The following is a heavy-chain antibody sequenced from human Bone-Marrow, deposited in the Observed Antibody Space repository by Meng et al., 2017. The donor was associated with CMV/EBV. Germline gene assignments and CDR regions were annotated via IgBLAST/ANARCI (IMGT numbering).Heavy chain of an antibody. J-gene: IGHJ6*02. CDR3: ASSSSSGRGGAIYYYYGMDV. V-gene: IGHV1-69*10. CDR1: GYTFTGYY. Sequence: SVKVSCKASGYTFTGYYMHWVRQAPGQGLEWMGGIIPILGIANYAQKFQGRVTITADKSTSTAYMELSSLRSEDTAVYYCASSSSSGRGGAIYYYYGMDVWAQGTTVTFSS. CDR2: IIPILGIA. D-gene: IGHD6-6*01.